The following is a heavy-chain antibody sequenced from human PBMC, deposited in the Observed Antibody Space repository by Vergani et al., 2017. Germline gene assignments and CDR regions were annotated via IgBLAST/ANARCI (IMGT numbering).Heavy chain of an antibody. V-gene: IGHV4-39*01. CDR2: IYYSGST. CDR1: GGSLSSSSYY. D-gene: IGHD6-13*01. J-gene: IGHJ4*02. Sequence: QLQLQESCPGLVKPSETLSLTCTVSGGSLSSSSYYWGWIRQPPGKGLEWIGSIYYSGSTYYHPSLKSRVTISVDTSKNQFSLKLSSVTAADTAVYYWARTAPIAAAGTSTYFDYWGQGTLVTVSS. CDR3: ARTAPIAAAGTSTYFDY.